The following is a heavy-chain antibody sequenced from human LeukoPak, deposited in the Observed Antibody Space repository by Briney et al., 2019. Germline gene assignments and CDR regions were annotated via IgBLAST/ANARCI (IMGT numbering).Heavy chain of an antibody. CDR2: IYYTGST. D-gene: IGHD6-13*01. CDR3: ARNLIPEQLVMNF. CDR1: GGSISNYY. V-gene: IGHV4-59*01. J-gene: IGHJ4*02. Sequence: SETLSLTCTVSGGSISNYYWNWIRQPPGKVLEWIGYIYYTGSTNYNPSLKSRVTMSVDTSKNQFSLNLKSVTPEDTAVYYCARNLIPEQLVMNFWGQGTLVTVSS.